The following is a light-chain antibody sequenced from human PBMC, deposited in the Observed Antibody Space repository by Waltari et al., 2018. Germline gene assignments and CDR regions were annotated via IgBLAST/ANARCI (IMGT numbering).Light chain of an antibody. CDR3: NSHTSVSTLV. Sequence: QSALTQPASVSGSPGQSITISCTGTSSDVGAYDYVSWYQQHPGKAPKLIIYDVTNLPSGVSIRFSGSKSGNTASRTISGLQSEDEADYYCNSHTSVSTLVFGTGTTVTVI. J-gene: IGLJ1*01. V-gene: IGLV2-14*03. CDR1: SSDVGAYDY. CDR2: DVT.